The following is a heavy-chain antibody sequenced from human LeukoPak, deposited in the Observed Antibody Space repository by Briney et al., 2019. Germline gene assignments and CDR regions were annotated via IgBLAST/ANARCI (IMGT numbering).Heavy chain of an antibody. CDR3: AKGLVAVAGREVYFDY. J-gene: IGHJ4*02. Sequence: GGSLRLSCAASGFNFGTYSMNWVRQAPGKGLEWVSAIGSGSTYIYYADSVKGRFTISRGNAKNSLYLQMSSLRAEDTAVYYCAKGLVAVAGREVYFDYWGQGTLVTVSS. D-gene: IGHD6-19*01. CDR2: IGSGSTYI. V-gene: IGHV3-21*01. CDR1: GFNFGTYS.